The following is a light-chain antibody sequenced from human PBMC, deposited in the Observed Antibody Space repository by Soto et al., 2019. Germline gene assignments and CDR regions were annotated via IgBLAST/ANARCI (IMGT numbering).Light chain of an antibody. V-gene: IGKV1-13*02. CDR3: QQYTSYPHP. Sequence: AIQLTQSPSSLSASVGDRVTITCRASQGISSALAWYQQKPGKAPKLLIYDASSLESGVPSRFSGSGPGTDFTLTISGLQHEDFATYYCQQYTSYPHPFGGGTKVDIK. CDR2: DAS. J-gene: IGKJ4*01. CDR1: QGISSA.